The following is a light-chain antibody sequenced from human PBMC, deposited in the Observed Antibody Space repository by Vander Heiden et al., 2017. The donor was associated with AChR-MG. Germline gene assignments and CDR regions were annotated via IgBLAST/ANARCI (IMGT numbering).Light chain of an antibody. V-gene: IGKV1-33*01. J-gene: IGKJ4*01. CDR2: DAS. Sequence: DIQMTQSPFSLSASVGDRVTITCQASQDISNYLNWYQQKPGKAPKLLIYDASNLETGVPSRFSGSGSGTDFTFTISSLQPEDIATYYCQQDYNLPLTFDGGTKVEIK. CDR1: QDISNY. CDR3: QQDYNLPLT.